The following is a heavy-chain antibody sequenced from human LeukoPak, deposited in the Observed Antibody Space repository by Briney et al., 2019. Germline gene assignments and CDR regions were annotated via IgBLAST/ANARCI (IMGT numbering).Heavy chain of an antibody. D-gene: IGHD6-13*01. CDR1: GDSVSSLSSY. CDR2: IYYSGST. CDR3: AREGSWYLI. J-gene: IGHJ4*02. V-gene: IGHV4-39*07. Sequence: SETLSLTCTVSGDSVSSLSSYWGWIRQPPGKGLEWIGSIYYSGSTYYNPSLKSRVTISVDTSKNQFSLKLSSVTAADTAVYYCAREGSWYLIWGQGTLVTVSS.